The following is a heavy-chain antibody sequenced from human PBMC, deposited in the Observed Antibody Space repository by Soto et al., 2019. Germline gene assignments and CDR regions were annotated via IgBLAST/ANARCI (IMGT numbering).Heavy chain of an antibody. V-gene: IGHV3-23*01. CDR2: ISGSGIST. CDR3: VMFPMITASYYNYGLAV. CDR1: GVTFSTYP. Sequence: LGRNPGLSSEASGVTFSTYPMNWVRRAPGKGLEWVSYISGSGISTFYADSVKGRFTISRDNSKNTVFLQMNSLRGEDTAIYYCVMFPMITASYYNYGLAVWGHVPTFIVYS. J-gene: IGHJ6*02. D-gene: IGHD3-16*01.